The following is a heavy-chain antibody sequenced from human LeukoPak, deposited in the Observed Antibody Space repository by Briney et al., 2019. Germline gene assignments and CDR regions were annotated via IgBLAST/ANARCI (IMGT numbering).Heavy chain of an antibody. CDR3: AGVWRYGSWMDV. CDR1: GGSFSAYY. CDR2: IYYSGST. J-gene: IGHJ6*02. D-gene: IGHD3-10*01. V-gene: IGHV4-59*01. Sequence: NPSETLSLTCAVYGGSFSAYYWSWIRHPPGRGGEWIGYIYYSGSTNYNPSLKSRVTISVDTSKNQFSLKLSSVTAADTAVYYCAGVWRYGSWMDVWGQGTTVTVSS.